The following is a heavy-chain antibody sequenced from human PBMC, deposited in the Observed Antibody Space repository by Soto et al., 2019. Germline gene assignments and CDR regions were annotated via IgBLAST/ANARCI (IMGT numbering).Heavy chain of an antibody. Sequence: SVKVSCKASGYTFTGYYMHWVRQAPGQGLEWMGGIIPIFGTANYAQKFQGRATITADESTSTAYMELSSLRSEDTAVYYCARMTADTIFGVVIIPVQYYYYGMDGRGQGTTVTVSS. D-gene: IGHD3-3*01. CDR1: GYTFTGYY. V-gene: IGHV1-69*13. CDR2: IIPIFGTA. J-gene: IGHJ6*02. CDR3: ARMTADTIFGVVIIPVQYYYYGMDG.